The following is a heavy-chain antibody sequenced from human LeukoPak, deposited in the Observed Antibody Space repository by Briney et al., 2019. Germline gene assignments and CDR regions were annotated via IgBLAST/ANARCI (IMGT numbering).Heavy chain of an antibody. CDR2: ISAYNGNT. V-gene: IGHV1-18*01. Sequence: GASVKVSCNASGYTFTSYGISWVRQAPGQGLEWMGWISAYNGNTNYAQKLQVRVTMTTDTSTSTAYMELRSLRSDDTAVYYCASARAGYFDWLLNYWGQGTLVTVSS. D-gene: IGHD3-9*01. CDR1: GYTFTSYG. CDR3: ASARAGYFDWLLNY. J-gene: IGHJ4*02.